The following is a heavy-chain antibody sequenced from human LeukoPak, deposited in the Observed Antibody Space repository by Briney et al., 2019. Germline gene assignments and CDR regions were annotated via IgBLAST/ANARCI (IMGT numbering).Heavy chain of an antibody. J-gene: IGHJ4*02. CDR2: IYYSGST. D-gene: IGHD3-22*01. V-gene: IGHV4-39*01. CDR1: GVSISSYSYY. Sequence: SETLSLTCTVSGVSISSYSYYWGWIRQPPGKGLEWIGSIYYSGSTHYNPSLKSRVTISVDTSKNQFSLKLNSVTAADTAVYYCARRSRDYFVEFDYWGQGTLVAVSS. CDR3: ARRSRDYFVEFDY.